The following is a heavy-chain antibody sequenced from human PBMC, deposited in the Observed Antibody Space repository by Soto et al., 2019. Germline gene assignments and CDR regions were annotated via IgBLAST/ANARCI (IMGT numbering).Heavy chain of an antibody. CDR2: IYYSGST. CDR3: ARGYPYYYDSSRYYGYFDY. D-gene: IGHD3-22*01. V-gene: IGHV4-31*03. J-gene: IGHJ4*02. CDR1: GGSISSGGYY. Sequence: QVQLQESGPGLVKPSQTLSLTCTVSGGSISSGGYYWIWIRQHPGKGLEWIGYIYYSGSTYYNPSLKSRVTTSVYTSKYQFSLKLSSVTAADTAVYYCARGYPYYYDSSRYYGYFDYWGQGTLVTVSS.